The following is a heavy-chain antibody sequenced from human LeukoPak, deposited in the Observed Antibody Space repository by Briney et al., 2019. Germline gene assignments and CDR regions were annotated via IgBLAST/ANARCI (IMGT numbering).Heavy chain of an antibody. CDR3: ARQSTVTDYYYYMDV. CDR1: GFTFSDYY. D-gene: IGHD4-17*01. V-gene: IGHV3-11*04. CDR2: ISSSSSTI. J-gene: IGHJ6*03. Sequence: GGSLRLSCAASGFTFSDYYMSWVRQAPGKGLEWVSYISSSSSTIYYADSVKGRFTISRDNAKNSQHLQMNSLRAEDTAVDYCARQSTVTDYYYYMDVWGKGTTVTVSS.